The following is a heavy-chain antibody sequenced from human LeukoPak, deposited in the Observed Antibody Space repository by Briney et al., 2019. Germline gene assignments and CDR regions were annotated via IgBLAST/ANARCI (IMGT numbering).Heavy chain of an antibody. CDR2: ISSSGSTI. CDR1: GFTFSDYY. CDR3: ARDRPYYDSSGYLGY. J-gene: IGHJ4*02. D-gene: IGHD3-22*01. Sequence: GGSMRLSCAASGFTFSDYYMSWNRQAPGKGLEWVSYISSSGSTIYYADSVKGRFTISRDNAKNSLYLQMNSLRAEDTAVYYCARDRPYYDSSGYLGYWGQGTLVTVSS. V-gene: IGHV3-11*01.